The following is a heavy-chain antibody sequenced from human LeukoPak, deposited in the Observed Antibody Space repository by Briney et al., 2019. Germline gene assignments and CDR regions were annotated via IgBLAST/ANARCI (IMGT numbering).Heavy chain of an antibody. CDR2: ITYDGAFDGGKT. J-gene: IGHJ4*02. CDR3: ARALLRVVPAALGY. V-gene: IGHV3-30*01. D-gene: IGHD2-2*01. CDR1: GLSLSNYP. Sequence: GGSLRLSCEASGLSLSNYPMHWVRQAPGKGLEWITLITYDGAFDGGKTYYADSVKGRFTVSRDNSKNTLYLQMNSLRAEDTAVYYCARALLRVVPAALGYWGQGTLVTVSS.